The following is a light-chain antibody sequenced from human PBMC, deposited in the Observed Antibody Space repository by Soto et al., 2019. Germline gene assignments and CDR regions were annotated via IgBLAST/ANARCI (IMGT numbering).Light chain of an antibody. V-gene: IGKV3-20*01. CDR1: QNINSRY. J-gene: IGKJ3*01. Sequence: EIVLTQSPGTLSLSPGERATLSCRASQNINSRYLAWYQQKPGQAPRLLIYGTSSKATGIPDRFSGSGSLTDFTLTISRLEPEDFAVSYCQQFGSSPGFTFGPGTKVDIK. CDR3: QQFGSSPGFT. CDR2: GTS.